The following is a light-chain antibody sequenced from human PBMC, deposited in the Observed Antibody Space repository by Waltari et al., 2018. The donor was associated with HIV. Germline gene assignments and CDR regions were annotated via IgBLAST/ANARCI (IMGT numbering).Light chain of an antibody. Sequence: DIVMTQSPDSLALSLGERATINCKSNRSLPPSPNNRNYLAWYQQKPGQAPRLLLYWASTRESGVPARFIGGGSETDFTLTITNVQAEDAAVYYCHQYFSVFPSTFGGGTTVEI. CDR2: WAS. CDR3: HQYFSVFPST. CDR1: RSLPPSPNNRNY. V-gene: IGKV4-1*01. J-gene: IGKJ4*01.